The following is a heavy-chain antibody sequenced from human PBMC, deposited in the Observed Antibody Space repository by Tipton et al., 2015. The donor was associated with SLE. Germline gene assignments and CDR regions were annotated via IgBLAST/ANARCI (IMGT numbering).Heavy chain of an antibody. CDR3: ARHDTNYGRNWFDP. CDR1: GGSISGLNYY. J-gene: IGHJ5*02. V-gene: IGHV4-39*01. CDR2: ITNNGNT. D-gene: IGHD2-8*01. Sequence: TLSLTCSVSGGSISGLNYYWDWIRQPPGKGPGWIGRITNNGNTYYIPSLQSRVTMSVDTSKNHFSLKLSSVTAADTAVYYCARHDTNYGRNWFDPWGQGTLVTVSS.